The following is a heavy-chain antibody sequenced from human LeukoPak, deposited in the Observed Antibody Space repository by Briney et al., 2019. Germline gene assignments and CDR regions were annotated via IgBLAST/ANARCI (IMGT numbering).Heavy chain of an antibody. CDR3: ARAVGYYDSSGYYYGPLNVLFDY. Sequence: SETLSLTCTVSGGSISSYYWSWIRQPPGKGLEWIGYIYYSGSTNHNPSLKSRVTISVDTSKNQFSLKLSSVTAADTAVYYCARAVGYYDSSGYYYGPLNVLFDYWGQGTLVTVSS. CDR2: IYYSGST. D-gene: IGHD3-22*01. J-gene: IGHJ4*02. V-gene: IGHV4-59*01. CDR1: GGSISSYY.